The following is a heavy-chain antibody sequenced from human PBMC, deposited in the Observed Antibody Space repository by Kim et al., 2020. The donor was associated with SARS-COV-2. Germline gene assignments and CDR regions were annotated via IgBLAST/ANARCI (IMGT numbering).Heavy chain of an antibody. D-gene: IGHD6-13*01. J-gene: IGHJ4*02. CDR3: ARQIEQQLDPPFDY. V-gene: IGHV5-51*01. Sequence: PSFQGQVTISTDKSISTAYLQWSSLKASDTAMYYCARQIEQQLDPPFDYWGQGTLVTVSS.